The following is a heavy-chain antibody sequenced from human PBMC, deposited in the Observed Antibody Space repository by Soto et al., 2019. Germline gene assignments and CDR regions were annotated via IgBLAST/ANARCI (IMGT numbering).Heavy chain of an antibody. D-gene: IGHD3-16*02. J-gene: IGHJ4*02. CDR2: FDPEDGET. CDR1: GYTLTELS. V-gene: IGHV1-24*01. Sequence: GASVKVSCKVSGYTLTELSMHWVRQAPGKGLEWTGGFDPEDGETIYAQKFQGRVTMTEDTSTDTAYMELSSLRSEDTAVYYCATNDYVWGSYPLDYWGQGTLVTVSS. CDR3: ATNDYVWGSYPLDY.